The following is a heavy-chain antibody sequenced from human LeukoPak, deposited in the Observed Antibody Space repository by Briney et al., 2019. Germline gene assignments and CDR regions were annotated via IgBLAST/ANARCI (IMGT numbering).Heavy chain of an antibody. Sequence: GGSLRLSCAASGFTFSSYWMHWVRQAPGKGLVWVSRINSVGSRTSHADSVKGRFTISRDNAKNTLYLQMNSLRAEDTAVYYCARWDCSGGSCYSGFDYWGQGTLVTVSS. V-gene: IGHV3-74*01. J-gene: IGHJ4*02. CDR2: INSVGSRT. CDR1: GFTFSSYW. D-gene: IGHD2-15*01. CDR3: ARWDCSGGSCYSGFDY.